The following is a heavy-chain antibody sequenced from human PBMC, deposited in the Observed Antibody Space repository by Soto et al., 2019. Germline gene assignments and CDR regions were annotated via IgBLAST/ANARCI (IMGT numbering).Heavy chain of an antibody. CDR3: AREDSDDSGSYIDY. Sequence: SETLSLTCTVSGGSISSYYWSWIRQPPGKGLEWIGYIYYSGSTNYNPSLKSRVTISVDKSKNQFSLKLSSVTAADTAVYYCAREDSDDSGSYIDYWGQGTLVTVSS. CDR2: IYYSGST. CDR1: GGSISSYY. J-gene: IGHJ4*02. V-gene: IGHV4-59*01. D-gene: IGHD1-26*01.